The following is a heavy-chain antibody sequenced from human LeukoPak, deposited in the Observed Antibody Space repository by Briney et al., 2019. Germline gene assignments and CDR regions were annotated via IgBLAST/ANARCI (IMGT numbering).Heavy chain of an antibody. D-gene: IGHD5-18*01. Sequence: PSETLSLTCAVYGGTFSGYYWSWIRQPPGKGLEWIGEINHSGSTNYNPSLKSRVTISVDTSKNQFSLKLSSVTAADTAVYYCMRTVKYSYGYSWFDYCGQGTLVTVSS. CDR1: GGTFSGYY. V-gene: IGHV4-34*01. J-gene: IGHJ4*02. CDR2: INHSGST. CDR3: MRTVKYSYGYSWFDY.